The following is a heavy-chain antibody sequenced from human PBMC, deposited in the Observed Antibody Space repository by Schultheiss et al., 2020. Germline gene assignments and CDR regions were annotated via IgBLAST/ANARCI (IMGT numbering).Heavy chain of an antibody. CDR2: ISGSGGST. CDR3: AKDQDFDWSFDY. Sequence: GESLKISCAASGFTFSSYAMSWVRQAPGKGLEWVSAISGSGGSTYYADSVKGRFTISRDNSKNTLYLQMNSLRAEDTAVYYCAKDQDFDWSFDYWGQGTLVTVSS. CDR1: GFTFSSYA. D-gene: IGHD3-9*01. J-gene: IGHJ4*02. V-gene: IGHV3-23*01.